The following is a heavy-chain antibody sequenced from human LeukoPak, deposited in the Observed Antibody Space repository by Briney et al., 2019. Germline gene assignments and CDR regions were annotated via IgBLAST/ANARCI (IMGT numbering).Heavy chain of an antibody. D-gene: IGHD1-26*01. CDR2: IYYSGST. CDR3: ARALVGAHSYCYYYYMDV. Sequence: SETLSLTCTVSGGSISSYYWSWIRQPPGKGLEWIGYIYYSGSTNYNPSLKSRVTISVDTSKNQFSLKLSSVTAADTAVYYCARALVGAHSYCYYYYMDVWGKGTTVTVSS. V-gene: IGHV4-59*01. CDR1: GGSISSYY. J-gene: IGHJ6*03.